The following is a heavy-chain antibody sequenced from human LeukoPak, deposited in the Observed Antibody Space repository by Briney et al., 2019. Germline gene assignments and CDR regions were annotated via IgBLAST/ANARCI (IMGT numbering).Heavy chain of an antibody. J-gene: IGHJ4*02. CDR2: IHHTGST. CDR1: GDSMSSIDW. CDR3: AANGYYTIEY. V-gene: IGHV4-4*02. Sequence: PSETLSLTCAVSGDSMSSIDWWSWVRQPPGKGLEWIGEIHHTGSTNYNPSLKIRVTISVDKSKNQFSLNFNSMSAADSAVYYCAANGYYTIEYWGQGTLVTVSS. D-gene: IGHD1-26*01.